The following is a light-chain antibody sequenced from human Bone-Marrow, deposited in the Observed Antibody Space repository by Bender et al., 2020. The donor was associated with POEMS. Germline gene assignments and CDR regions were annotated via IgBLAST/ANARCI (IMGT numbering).Light chain of an antibody. CDR2: DVD. V-gene: IGLV2-14*01. Sequence: QSALTQPASVSGSLGQSVTISCTGTRSDVGGYNYVTWYQQHPGKAPRLMIYDVDNRPSGVSNRFSGSKSGNTASLTISGLQAEDEADYYCSSYTSSTTLVFGGGTKLTVL. CDR3: SSYTSSTTLV. CDR1: RSDVGGYNY. J-gene: IGLJ2*01.